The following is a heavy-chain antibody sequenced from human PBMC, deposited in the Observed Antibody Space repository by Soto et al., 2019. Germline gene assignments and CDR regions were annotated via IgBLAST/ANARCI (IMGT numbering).Heavy chain of an antibody. V-gene: IGHV1-69*02. CDR2: IIPILGIA. CDR1: GGTFSSYT. J-gene: IGHJ6*03. CDR3: ASADRYCSGGSCYYSYYMDV. Sequence: QVQLVQSGAEVKKPGSSVKVSCKASGGTFSSYTISWVRQAPGQGLEWMGRIIPILGIANYAQKFQGRVTITADKSTSTAYMELSSLRSEDTAVYYCASADRYCSGGSCYYSYYMDVWGKGTTVTVSS. D-gene: IGHD2-15*01.